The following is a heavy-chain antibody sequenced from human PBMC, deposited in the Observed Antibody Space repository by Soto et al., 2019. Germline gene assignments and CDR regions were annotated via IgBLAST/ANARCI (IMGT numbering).Heavy chain of an antibody. Sequence: QVQLQESGPGLVQPSQTLSLTCTVSGDSISSGDYYWSWVRQSPGKGLEWIGCIYYSGTTYYNPSLETRLTMSVNTSKNQLSQRLSSVTAADSAIYFCARDFKRYSSSAGTLEYWGQGTLVTVSS. CDR3: ARDFKRYSSSAGTLEY. J-gene: IGHJ4*02. CDR2: IYYSGTT. V-gene: IGHV4-30-4*01. D-gene: IGHD6-6*01. CDR1: GDSISSGDYY.